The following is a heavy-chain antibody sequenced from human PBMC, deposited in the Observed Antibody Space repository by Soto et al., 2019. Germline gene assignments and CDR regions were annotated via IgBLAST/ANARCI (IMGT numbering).Heavy chain of an antibody. D-gene: IGHD2-15*01. CDR2: IKQDGSEK. CDR1: GFTFETSW. CDR3: VRERISS. V-gene: IGHV3-7*01. J-gene: IGHJ4*02. Sequence: GGSLRLSCAASGFTFETSWMTWVRQAPGKGLEWVANIKQDGSEKCYVDSVKGRSTISRDNAKNSLYLQMNSLRVEDTAVYFCVRERISSWGQGTLVTVSS.